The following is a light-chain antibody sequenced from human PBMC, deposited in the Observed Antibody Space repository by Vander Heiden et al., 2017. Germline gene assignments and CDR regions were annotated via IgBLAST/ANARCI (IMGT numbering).Light chain of an antibody. CDR1: QTILDSTNNWNY. Sequence: DFVMTLSPDCLAASLGERATINCKSSQTILDSTNNWNYLAWYQQKPGQPPKLLICWASTRGSGVPGRLSGSGSGTDLALAISNQQAEDVAVYYCQQYYTTPRAFGRGTTVEIK. J-gene: IGKJ1*01. V-gene: IGKV4-1*01. CDR2: WAS. CDR3: QQYYTTPRA.